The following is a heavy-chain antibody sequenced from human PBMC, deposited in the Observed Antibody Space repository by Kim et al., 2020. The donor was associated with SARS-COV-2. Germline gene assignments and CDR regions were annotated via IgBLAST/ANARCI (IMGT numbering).Heavy chain of an antibody. D-gene: IGHD1-1*01. Sequence: YADSVKGRFTNSRDNAKNTVYLQMNSLRAEDTAVYYCARGGNWNDDWFDPWGQGTLVTVSS. J-gene: IGHJ5*02. V-gene: IGHV3-74*01. CDR3: ARGGNWNDDWFDP.